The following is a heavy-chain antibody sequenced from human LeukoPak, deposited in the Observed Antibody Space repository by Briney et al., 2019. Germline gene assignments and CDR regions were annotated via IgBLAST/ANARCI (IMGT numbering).Heavy chain of an antibody. V-gene: IGHV3-7*01. CDR2: IKHDGSEK. CDR1: GFIFTNYF. CDR3: ATDRGWRTSGYYLYYFKY. Sequence: GGSLRLSCAASGFIFTNYFMSWVRQAPGKGLEWVASIKHDGSEKHYVDSVRGRFTISRDNTMNSLYLQMSSLRAEDTAVYYCATDRGWRTSGYYLYYFKYWGQGTLVTFSS. D-gene: IGHD3-3*01. J-gene: IGHJ4*02.